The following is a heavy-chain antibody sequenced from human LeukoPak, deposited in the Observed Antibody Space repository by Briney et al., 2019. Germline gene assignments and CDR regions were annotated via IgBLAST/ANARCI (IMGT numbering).Heavy chain of an antibody. J-gene: IGHJ4*02. D-gene: IGHD4-17*01. CDR1: GGSISSYC. CDR2: IYYSGST. V-gene: IGHV4-59*01. Sequence: SETLSLTCTGSGGSISSYCWSWIRQPPGKGLEWIGYIYYSGSTNYNPSLKSRVTISVDTSKNQFSLKLSSVTAADTAVYYCATQFTVSAHFDYWGQGTLVTVSS. CDR3: ATQFTVSAHFDY.